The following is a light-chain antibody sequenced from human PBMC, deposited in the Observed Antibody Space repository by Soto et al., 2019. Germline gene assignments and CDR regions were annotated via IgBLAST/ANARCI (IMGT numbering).Light chain of an antibody. J-gene: IGKJ3*01. V-gene: IGKV1-9*01. Sequence: IQFTQSPSSLSSSVGDRVTITCLPSQGISSYLAWYQQKPGKAPKLLIYAASTLQSGVPSRFSGSGSGTDFTLTISSLQPEDFATYYCQQLNSYPPFTFGPGTKVDIK. CDR2: AAS. CDR1: QGISSY. CDR3: QQLNSYPPFT.